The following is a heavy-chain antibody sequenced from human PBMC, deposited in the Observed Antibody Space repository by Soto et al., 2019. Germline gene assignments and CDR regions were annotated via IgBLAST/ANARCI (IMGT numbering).Heavy chain of an antibody. Sequence: GGSLRLSCAASGFTFSGYAMTWVRQAPGKGLQWVSSISESGGSTYYADAVKGRFTISRDNSKNTLYLQMNSLRAEDTAVYYCAKAMGGYYYDSSGYSSYYGMDVWGQGATVTVSS. CDR2: ISESGGST. V-gene: IGHV3-23*01. CDR3: AKAMGGYYYDSSGYSSYYGMDV. CDR1: GFTFSGYA. D-gene: IGHD3-22*01. J-gene: IGHJ6*02.